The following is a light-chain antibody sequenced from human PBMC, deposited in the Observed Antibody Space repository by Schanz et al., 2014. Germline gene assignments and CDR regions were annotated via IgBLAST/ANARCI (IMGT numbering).Light chain of an antibody. CDR3: QQYNTWPMT. CDR1: QSVSSN. J-gene: IGKJ5*01. Sequence: EIVMTQSPGTLSLSPGERATLSCRASQSVSSNLAWYQKRPGQAPRLLMYNAHTRATGIPVRFSGSGSGTEFSLTISSLQSEDSAVYYCQQYNTWPMTFGQGTRLEIK. CDR2: NAH. V-gene: IGKV3-15*01.